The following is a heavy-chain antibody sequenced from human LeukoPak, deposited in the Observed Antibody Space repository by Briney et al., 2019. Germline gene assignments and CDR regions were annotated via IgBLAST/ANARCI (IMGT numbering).Heavy chain of an antibody. CDR2: ISSSSSYI. V-gene: IGHV3-21*01. J-gene: IGHJ4*02. Sequence: PGTSLRLSCAASGFIFSSYSMNWVRQAPGKGLEWVSSISSSSSYIYYADSVKGRFTISRDNAKNSLYLQMNSLRAEDTAVYYCARDPALLEPDYWGQGTLVTVSS. D-gene: IGHD1-1*01. CDR1: GFIFSSYS. CDR3: ARDPALLEPDY.